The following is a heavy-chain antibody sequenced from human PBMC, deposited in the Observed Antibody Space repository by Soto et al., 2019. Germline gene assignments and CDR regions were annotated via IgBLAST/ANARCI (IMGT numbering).Heavy chain of an antibody. CDR3: ARERDCHFDY. J-gene: IGHJ4*02. D-gene: IGHD2-21*02. V-gene: IGHV3-13*01. CDR1: GFTFDTYD. CDR2: IGVGGDK. Sequence: EVQLVESGGGLVQPGGSLRLSCAASGFTFDTYDMHWVRQVVGKGLEWVSTIGVGGDKYYPDSVKGRFTISRENAKNSLYLQMNSLRVEDTAIYYCARERDCHFDYWGQGALVTVSS.